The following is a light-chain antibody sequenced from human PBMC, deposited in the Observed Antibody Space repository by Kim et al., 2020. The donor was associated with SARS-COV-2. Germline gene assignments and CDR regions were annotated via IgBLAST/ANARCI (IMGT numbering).Light chain of an antibody. J-gene: IGLJ2*01. CDR1: SSDVGGYNY. CDR3: CSYACSYGVV. Sequence: GHSVTISCAGTSSDVGGYNYVSWYKQRPGKAPKLMIYDVSKRPSGVPDCFSGSKSGNTASLTISGLQAEDGADYYCCSYACSYGVVFGGGTQLTVL. CDR2: DVS. V-gene: IGLV2-11*01.